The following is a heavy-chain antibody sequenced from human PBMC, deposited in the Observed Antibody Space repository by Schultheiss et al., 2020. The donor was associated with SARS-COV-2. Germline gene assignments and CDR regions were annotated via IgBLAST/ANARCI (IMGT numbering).Heavy chain of an antibody. CDR3: ARDFRGYSYGFSVDY. CDR1: GFTFSSYA. V-gene: IGHV3-23*01. Sequence: GGSLRLSCAASGFTFSSYAMHWVRQAPGKGLEWVSAISGSGGSTYYADSVKGRFTISRDNSKNTLYLQMNSLRAEDTAVYYCARDFRGYSYGFSVDYWGQGTLVTVAS. CDR2: ISGSGGST. J-gene: IGHJ4*02. D-gene: IGHD5-18*01.